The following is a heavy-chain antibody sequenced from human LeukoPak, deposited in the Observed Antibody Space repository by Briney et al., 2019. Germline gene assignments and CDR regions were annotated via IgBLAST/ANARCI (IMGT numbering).Heavy chain of an antibody. V-gene: IGHV4-34*01. J-gene: IGHJ4*02. Sequence: SETLSLTCAVYGGSFSGYYWSWIRQPPGKGLEWIGEINHSGSTNYNPSLKSRVTISVDTSKNQFSLKLSSVTAADTAVYYCARGSNTAMVTEEAGYYFDYWGQGTLVTVSS. CDR3: ARGSNTAMVTEEAGYYFDY. D-gene: IGHD5-18*01. CDR1: GGSFSGYY. CDR2: INHSGST.